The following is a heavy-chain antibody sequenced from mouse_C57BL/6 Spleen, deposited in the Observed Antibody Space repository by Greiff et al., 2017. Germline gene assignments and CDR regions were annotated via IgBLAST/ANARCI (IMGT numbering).Heavy chain of an antibody. Sequence: VQLQESGPELVKPGASVKISCKASGYAFSSSWMNWVKQRPGKGLEWIGRIYPGDGATNYNGKFKGKATLTADKSSSTAYMQLSSLTSEDSAVYFCARSDYYAMDYWGQGTSVTVSS. CDR1: GYAFSSSW. V-gene: IGHV1-82*01. CDR2: IYPGDGAT. CDR3: ARSDYYAMDY. J-gene: IGHJ4*01.